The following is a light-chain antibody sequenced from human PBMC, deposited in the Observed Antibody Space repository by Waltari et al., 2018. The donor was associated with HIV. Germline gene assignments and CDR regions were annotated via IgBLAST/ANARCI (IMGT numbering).Light chain of an antibody. Sequence: IVMTQSPATLSVSPGERANLACSASQTVSRNLAWYQQKPGQSPRLLIYGASTRATGIPARFSGSGSGTEFTLTISSLQSEDFAVYYCQQYNNWGTFGQGTKVEIK. J-gene: IGKJ1*01. CDR3: QQYNNWGT. CDR1: QTVSRN. V-gene: IGKV3-15*01. CDR2: GAS.